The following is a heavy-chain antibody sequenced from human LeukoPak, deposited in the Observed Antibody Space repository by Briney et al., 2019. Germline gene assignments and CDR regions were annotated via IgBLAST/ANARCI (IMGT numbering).Heavy chain of an antibody. Sequence: ASVKVSCKASGYTFTSYGISWVRQAPGQGLEWMGWISAYNGNTNYAQKLQGRVTMTTDTSTSTAYMELRSLRSDDTAVYYCARAPWTTVVTPLNDYWGQGTLVTVSP. D-gene: IGHD4-23*01. CDR2: ISAYNGNT. CDR3: ARAPWTTVVTPLNDY. CDR1: GYTFTSYG. V-gene: IGHV1-18*01. J-gene: IGHJ4*02.